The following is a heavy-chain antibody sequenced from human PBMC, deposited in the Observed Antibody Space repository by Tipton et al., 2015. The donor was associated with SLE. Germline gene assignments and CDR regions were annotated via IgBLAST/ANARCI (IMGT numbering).Heavy chain of an antibody. CDR2: ISDSGGST. V-gene: IGHV3-23*01. Sequence: GSLRLSCVASGFTFNSHALSWVRQAPGKGLESLSGISDSGGSTYYADSVKGRFTISRDNSKNTLYLQMNNLKVEDTAVYYCANDPGWTTFPQGVDVWGQGTTVTVSS. D-gene: IGHD4-17*01. J-gene: IGHJ6*02. CDR3: ANDPGWTTFPQGVDV. CDR1: GFTFNSHA.